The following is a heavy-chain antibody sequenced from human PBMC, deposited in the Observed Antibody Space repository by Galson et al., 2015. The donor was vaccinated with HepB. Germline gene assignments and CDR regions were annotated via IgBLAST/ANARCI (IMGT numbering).Heavy chain of an antibody. CDR1: GGSISSSSYY. V-gene: IGHV4-39*01. CDR2: IYYSGST. J-gene: IGHJ4*02. Sequence: SETLSLTCTVSGGSISSSSYYWGWIRQPPGKGLEWIGSIYYSGSTYYNPSLKSRVTISVDTSKNQFSLKLSSVTAADTAVYYCARQYWITMIVDWGQGTLVTVSS. CDR3: ARQYWITMIVD. D-gene: IGHD3-22*01.